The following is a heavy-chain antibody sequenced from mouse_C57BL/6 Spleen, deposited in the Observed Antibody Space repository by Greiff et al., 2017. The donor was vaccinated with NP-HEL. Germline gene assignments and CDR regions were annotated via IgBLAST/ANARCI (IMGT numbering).Heavy chain of an antibody. D-gene: IGHD2-1*01. CDR3: ARERDYGNYGYFDV. CDR1: GYSITSGYY. J-gene: IGHJ1*03. Sequence: VQLKESGPGLVKPSQSLSLTCSVTGYSITSGYYWNWIRQFPGNKLEWMGYISYDGSNNYNPSLKNRISITRDTSKNQFFLKLNSVTTEDTATYYCARERDYGNYGYFDVWGTGTTVTVSS. CDR2: ISYDGSN. V-gene: IGHV3-6*01.